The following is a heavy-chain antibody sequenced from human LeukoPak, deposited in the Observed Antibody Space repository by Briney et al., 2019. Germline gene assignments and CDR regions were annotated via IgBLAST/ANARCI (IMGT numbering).Heavy chain of an antibody. V-gene: IGHV4-34*01. CDR2: INHSGRT. CDR3: ARTSGFFDSSGFYQQNPYYFQY. J-gene: IGHJ4*02. Sequence: PSETLSLTCAASGDSFIGYFWTWIRQAPGKGLEWIGDINHSGRTNYNPYLQRRVSISVDTSKNQFPLNVTSVTGADTAVYYCARTSGFFDSSGFYQQNPYYFQYWGQGVLVTVSS. CDR1: GDSFIGYF. D-gene: IGHD3-22*01.